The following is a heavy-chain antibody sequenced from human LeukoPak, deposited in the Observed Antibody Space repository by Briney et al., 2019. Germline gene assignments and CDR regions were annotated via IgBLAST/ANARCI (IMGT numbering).Heavy chain of an antibody. Sequence: SETLSLTCTVSGGSISSGDYYWSWIRQPPGKGLEWIGEIYHSGSTNYNPSLKSRVTISVDTSKNQFSLKLSSVTAADTAVYYCASQVVTALHFDYWGQGTLVTVSS. V-gene: IGHV4-61*08. J-gene: IGHJ4*02. CDR3: ASQVVTALHFDY. CDR1: GGSISSGDYY. CDR2: IYHSGST. D-gene: IGHD2-21*02.